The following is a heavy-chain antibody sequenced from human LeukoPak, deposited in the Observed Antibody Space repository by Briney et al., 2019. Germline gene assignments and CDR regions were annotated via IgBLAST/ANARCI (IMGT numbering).Heavy chain of an antibody. V-gene: IGHV3-7*01. CDR2: IKQDGSEK. J-gene: IGHJ6*02. CDR1: GFTFSSYW. D-gene: IGHD4-23*01. CDR3: ARGEVVTIWSSYYGMDV. Sequence: GGSLRLSCAASGFTFSSYWMSWVRQAPGKGLEWVANIKQDGSEKYYVDSVKGRFTISRDNAKNSLYLQMNSLRAEDTAVYYCARGEVVTIWSSYYGMDVWGQGTTVTVSS.